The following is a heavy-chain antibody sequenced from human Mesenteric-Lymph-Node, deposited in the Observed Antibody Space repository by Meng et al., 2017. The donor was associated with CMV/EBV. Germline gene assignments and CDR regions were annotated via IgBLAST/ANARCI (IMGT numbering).Heavy chain of an antibody. D-gene: IGHD2-21*01. CDR3: ASPKNYEVIAILVFDY. V-gene: IGHV3-48*03. CDR1: GFTFSSYE. J-gene: IGHJ4*02. Sequence: GESLKISCAASGFTFSSYEMIWVRQAPGKGLEWVSYISSSGSTIYYADSVKGRFTISRDNAKNTLYLQMNSLRAEDTAVYYCASPKNYEVIAILVFDYWGQGTLVTVSS. CDR2: ISSSGSTI.